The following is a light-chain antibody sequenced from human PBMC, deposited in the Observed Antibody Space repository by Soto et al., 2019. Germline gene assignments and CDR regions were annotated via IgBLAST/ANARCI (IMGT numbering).Light chain of an antibody. CDR1: QGISSA. Sequence: AIQLTQSPSSLSASVGDRVTITCRASQGISSALAWYQQKPGKAPKLLIYDASSLESGVPSRFSASGSGTDFTLPISSLQPEDFATYYCQQCNNYPFSVGPGTMVDFK. CDR2: DAS. CDR3: QQCNNYPFS. V-gene: IGKV1D-13*01. J-gene: IGKJ3*01.